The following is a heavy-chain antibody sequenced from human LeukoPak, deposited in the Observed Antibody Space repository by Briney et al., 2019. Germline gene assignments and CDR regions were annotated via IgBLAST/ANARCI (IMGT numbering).Heavy chain of an antibody. J-gene: IGHJ4*02. D-gene: IGHD3-10*01. V-gene: IGHV1-58*02. CDR3: AADRYGSGSYNY. Sequence: SVKVSCKASGYTFTSYDINWVRQATGQRLEWIGWIVVGSGNTNYAQKFQERVTITRDMSTSTAYMELSSLRSEDTAVYYCAADRYGSGSYNYWGQGTLVTVSS. CDR2: IVVGSGNT. CDR1: GYTFTSYD.